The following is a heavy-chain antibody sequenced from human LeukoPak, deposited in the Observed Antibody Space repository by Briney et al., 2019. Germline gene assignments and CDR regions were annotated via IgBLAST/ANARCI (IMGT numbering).Heavy chain of an antibody. Sequence: ASVKVSCKASGYTFTGYYMHWVRQAPGQGLEWMGRINPNSGGTNYAQKFQGRVTMTRDTSISTAYMELSRLRSDDTAVYYCARDIAAAAQRYYYYGMDVWGQGTTVTVSS. CDR1: GYTFTGYY. V-gene: IGHV1-2*06. D-gene: IGHD6-13*01. CDR2: INPNSGGT. J-gene: IGHJ6*02. CDR3: ARDIAAAAQRYYYYGMDV.